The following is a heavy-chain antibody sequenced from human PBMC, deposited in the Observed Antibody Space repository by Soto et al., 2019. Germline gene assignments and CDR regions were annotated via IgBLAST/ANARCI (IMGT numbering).Heavy chain of an antibody. CDR1: GFTFSSYG. Sequence: QVQLVESGGGVVQPGRSLRLSCAASGFTFSSYGMHWVRQAPGKGLEWVAVIWYDGSNKYYADSVKGRFTISRDNSKNTLYLQMNSLRAEDTAVYYRARVLVAGTSDYWGQGTLVTVSS. J-gene: IGHJ4*02. CDR3: ARVLVAGTSDY. V-gene: IGHV3-33*01. D-gene: IGHD6-19*01. CDR2: IWYDGSNK.